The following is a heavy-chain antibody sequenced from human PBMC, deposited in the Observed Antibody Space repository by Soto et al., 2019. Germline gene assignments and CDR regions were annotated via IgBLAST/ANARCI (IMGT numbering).Heavy chain of an antibody. V-gene: IGHV4-30-2*01. Sequence: PSETLSLTCAVSGVSISSDGYSWSWIRQPPGKGLEWIGYIYHSGSTYYNPSLKSRVTISVDRSKNQFSLKLSSVTAADTAVYYCARAGEDYGGNSSVYFDYWGQGTLVTVSS. CDR1: GVSISSDGYS. D-gene: IGHD4-17*01. CDR3: ARAGEDYGGNSSVYFDY. J-gene: IGHJ4*02. CDR2: IYHSGST.